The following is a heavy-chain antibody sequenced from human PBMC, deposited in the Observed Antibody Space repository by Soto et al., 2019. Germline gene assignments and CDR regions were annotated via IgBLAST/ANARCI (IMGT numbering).Heavy chain of an antibody. V-gene: IGHV4-30-4*01. Sequence: QVQLQESGPGLVKPAQTLSLTCTVSGGSISNVNYYWGWIRQPPDKGLEWIGHIYDGGSTYSNPSRKXRXSXSXHTSKNQFSLNFNSVSAADTAGYYCTRGPSGDKVDSCGQGSLVTVSS. CDR1: GGSISNVNYY. J-gene: IGHJ4*02. CDR2: IYDGGST. CDR3: TRGPSGDKVDS.